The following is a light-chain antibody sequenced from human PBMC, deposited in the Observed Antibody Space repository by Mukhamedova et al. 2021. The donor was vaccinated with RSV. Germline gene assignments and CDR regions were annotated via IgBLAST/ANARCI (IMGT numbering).Light chain of an antibody. CDR2: GAS. Sequence: SVSSSYLAWYQQKPGQAPRLLIYGASSRATGIPDRFSGSGSGTDFTLTISSLQPDDFATYYCQQYNSYFTFGPGTKVDIK. J-gene: IGKJ3*01. V-gene: IGKV3-20*01. CDR1: SVSSSY. CDR3: QQYNSYFT.